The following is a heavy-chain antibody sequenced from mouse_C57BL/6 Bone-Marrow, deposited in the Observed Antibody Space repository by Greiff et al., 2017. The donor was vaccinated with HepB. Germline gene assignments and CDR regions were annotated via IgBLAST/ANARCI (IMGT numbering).Heavy chain of an antibody. CDR1: GYTFTDYE. V-gene: IGHV1-15*01. Sequence: QVHVKQSGAELVRPGASVTLSCKASGYTFTDYEMHWVKQTPVHGLEWIGAIDPETGGTAYNQKFKGKAILTADKSSSTAYMELRSLTSEDSAVYYWTRDGSSYGFAYWGQGTLVTVSA. CDR3: TRDGSSYGFAY. CDR2: IDPETGGT. D-gene: IGHD1-1*01. J-gene: IGHJ3*01.